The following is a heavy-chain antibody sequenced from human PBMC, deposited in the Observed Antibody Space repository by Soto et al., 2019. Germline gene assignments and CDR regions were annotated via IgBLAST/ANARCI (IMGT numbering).Heavy chain of an antibody. CDR3: AKDPHRGAGTTYYFDY. V-gene: IGHV3-30*18. CDR2: ISYDGSNK. D-gene: IGHD1-7*01. CDR1: GFTFSSYG. J-gene: IGHJ4*02. Sequence: QVQLVESGGGVVQPGRSLRLSCAASGFTFSSYGMHWVRQAPGKGLEWVAVISYDGSNKYYADSVKGRFTISRDNSKNALYLQMNSLGAEDTAVYYCAKDPHRGAGTTYYFDYWGQGTLVTVSS.